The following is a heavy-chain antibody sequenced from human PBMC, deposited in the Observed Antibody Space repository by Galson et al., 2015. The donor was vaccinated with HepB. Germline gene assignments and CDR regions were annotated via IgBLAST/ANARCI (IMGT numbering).Heavy chain of an antibody. D-gene: IGHD4-23*01. CDR3: AERNVNGGFEI. V-gene: IGHV1-2*02. CDR2: VSTNSGGT. Sequence: SVKVSCKASGPTFTNYYMHWVRQAPGQGLEWMGWVSTNSGGTDYAQDFQGRVTMTRDTFINTAYMELSRLRSDDTAVYFCAERNVNGGFEIWAQGTMVTVSS. J-gene: IGHJ3*02. CDR1: GPTFTNYY.